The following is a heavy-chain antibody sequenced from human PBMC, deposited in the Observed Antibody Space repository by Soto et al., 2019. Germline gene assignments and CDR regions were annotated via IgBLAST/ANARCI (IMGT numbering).Heavy chain of an antibody. CDR2: INPDNGNT. V-gene: IGHV1-3*01. J-gene: IGHJ5*02. CDR3: ARGIATGQLDP. Sequence: QVQLVQSGAEVKKPGASVKISCKASGYTFTRYTMNWVRQAPGQRLEWMGWINPDNGNTKSSQKFQDRVIITRDTSASTAYMDIISLRSEDTAVYYCARGIATGQLDPWGQGTLVTVSS. CDR1: GYTFTRYT. D-gene: IGHD2-15*01.